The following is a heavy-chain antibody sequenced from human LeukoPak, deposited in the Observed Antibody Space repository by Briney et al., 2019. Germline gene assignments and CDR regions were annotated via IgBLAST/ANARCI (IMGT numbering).Heavy chain of an antibody. CDR3: ARGAVNYYYDSSGYCDY. V-gene: IGHV4-59*01. J-gene: IGHJ4*02. Sequence: SETLSLTCTVSGGSISSYYWSWIRQPPGKGLEWIGYIYYSGSTNYNPSLKSRVTISVDTSKNQFSLKLSSVTAADTAVYCCARGAVNYYYDSSGYCDYWGQGTLVTVSS. D-gene: IGHD3-22*01. CDR2: IYYSGST. CDR1: GGSISSYY.